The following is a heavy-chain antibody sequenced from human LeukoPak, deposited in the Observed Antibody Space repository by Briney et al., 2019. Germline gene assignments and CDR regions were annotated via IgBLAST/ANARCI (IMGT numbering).Heavy chain of an antibody. D-gene: IGHD6-6*01. CDR1: GYTFTGYY. V-gene: IGHV1-18*04. CDR3: ARGVPYSSSHFDY. Sequence: ALVTVSCKASGYTFTGYYIHWVRQAPGQGLEWMGWISAYNGNTNYAQKLQGRVTMTTDTSTSTAYMELRSLRSDDTAVYYCARGVPYSSSHFDYWGQGTLVTVSS. J-gene: IGHJ4*02. CDR2: ISAYNGNT.